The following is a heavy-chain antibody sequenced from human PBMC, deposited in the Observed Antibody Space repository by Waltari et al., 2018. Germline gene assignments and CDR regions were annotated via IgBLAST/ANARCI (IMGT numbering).Heavy chain of an antibody. CDR1: GFSFRDYA. CDR3: TRETAVAGTSDYFDY. CDR2: IRSKAYGGTT. D-gene: IGHD6-19*01. J-gene: IGHJ4*02. V-gene: IGHV3-49*03. Sequence: VQLVQSGGGLVQTGRSLRLSCAASGFSFRDYAMTWFRQAPGKGLEWVGFIRSKAYGGTTEYAASVKGRFNISRDDSKNIAYLQMNSLKTEDTAVYYCTRETAVAGTSDYFDYWGQGTLVTVSS.